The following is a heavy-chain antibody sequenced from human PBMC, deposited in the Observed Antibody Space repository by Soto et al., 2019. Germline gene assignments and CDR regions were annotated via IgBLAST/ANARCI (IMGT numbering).Heavy chain of an antibody. CDR1: EFTFSSYA. Sequence: QVQLVESGGGVVHPERSLRLSCSASEFTFSSYAMHWVRQAPGKGLEWVAGISYDGGHKFYGDSVRGRFTISRDSSKTTVFLQMNSLIPEDTAAYYCARVKTDYSNPRGPFFFYGMDVWGQGTTVTVSS. CDR3: ARVKTDYSNPRGPFFFYGMDV. D-gene: IGHD4-4*01. V-gene: IGHV3-30-3*01. J-gene: IGHJ6*02. CDR2: ISYDGGHK.